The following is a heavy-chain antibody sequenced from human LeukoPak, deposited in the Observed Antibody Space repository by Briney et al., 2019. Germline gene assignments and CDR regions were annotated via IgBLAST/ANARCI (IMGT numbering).Heavy chain of an antibody. CDR2: INSDGSST. CDR1: GFTFSSYW. Sequence: PEGSLRLSCAASGFTFSSYWMHWVRQAPGKGLVWVSRINSDGSSTSYADSVKGRFTISRDNAKNTLYLQMNSLRAEDTAVYYCARTFRQWLVGGIDYWGQGTLVTVSS. D-gene: IGHD6-19*01. CDR3: ARTFRQWLVGGIDY. V-gene: IGHV3-74*01. J-gene: IGHJ4*02.